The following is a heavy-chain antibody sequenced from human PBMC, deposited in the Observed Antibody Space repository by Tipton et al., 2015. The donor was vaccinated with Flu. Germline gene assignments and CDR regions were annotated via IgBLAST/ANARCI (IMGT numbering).Heavy chain of an antibody. CDR2: ISYSGNT. D-gene: IGHD6-6*01. Sequence: TLSLTCTVSGGSISSAGYSWTWIRQHPGKGLEWIGHISYSGNTYYNPSLKSRVTMSVDTSKNQFSLKLSSVTAADTAVYYCARAYSSSSFDYWGQGTLVTVSS. CDR3: ARAYSSSSFDY. V-gene: IGHV4-31*03. J-gene: IGHJ4*02. CDR1: GGSISSAGYS.